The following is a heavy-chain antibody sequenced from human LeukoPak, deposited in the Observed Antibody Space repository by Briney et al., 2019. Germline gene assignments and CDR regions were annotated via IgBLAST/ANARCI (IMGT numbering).Heavy chain of an antibody. J-gene: IGHJ4*02. Sequence: SETLSLTCTVSGGSISSGGYYWSWIRQPPGKGLEWIGYIYHSGSTYYNPSLKCRVTISVDTSKNQFSLKLSSVTAADTAVYYCARLPMYSSGGDYWGQGTLVTVSS. CDR2: IYHSGST. CDR3: ARLPMYSSGGDY. V-gene: IGHV4-30-2*01. CDR1: GGSISSGGYY. D-gene: IGHD6-19*01.